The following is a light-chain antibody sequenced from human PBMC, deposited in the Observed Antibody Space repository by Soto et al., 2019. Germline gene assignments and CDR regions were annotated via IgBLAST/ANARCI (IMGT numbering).Light chain of an antibody. CDR2: DVI. V-gene: IGLV2-11*01. J-gene: IGLJ1*01. CDR3: CSYVGSYSYV. Sequence: QSALIQPRSVSGSPGQSVTVSCIGTSSDVGGYNSVSWYQEHPGKAPKLMIYDVIKRPSGVPDRFSGSKSGNTASLTISGLLAEDEADYYCCSYVGSYSYVFGTGTKV. CDR1: SSDVGGYNS.